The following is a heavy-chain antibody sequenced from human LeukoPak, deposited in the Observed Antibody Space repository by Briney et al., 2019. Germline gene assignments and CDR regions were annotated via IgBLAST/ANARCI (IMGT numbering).Heavy chain of an antibody. V-gene: IGHV1-69*13. D-gene: IGHD3-16*02. CDR1: GGTFSSYA. J-gene: IGHJ3*02. Sequence: SVKVSCKASGGTFSSYAISWVRQAPGQGLEWMGGIIPIFGTANYAQKFQGRVTITADESTSTAYMELSSLRSEGTAVYYCARVILRAFDIWGQGTMVTVSS. CDR3: ARVILRAFDI. CDR2: IIPIFGTA.